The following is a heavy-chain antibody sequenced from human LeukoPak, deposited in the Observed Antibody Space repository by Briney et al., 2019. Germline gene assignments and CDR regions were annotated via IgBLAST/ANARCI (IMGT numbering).Heavy chain of an antibody. V-gene: IGHV3-48*03. Sequence: GGSLRLSCAASGFTFSSYEMNWVRQAPGKGLEWVSYISSSGGTIYYADSVKGRFTISRDNAKNSLYLQMNSLRAEDTAVYYCAKGIVDTAMGHDAFDIWGQGTMVTVSS. CDR3: AKGIVDTAMGHDAFDI. CDR2: ISSSGGTI. D-gene: IGHD5-18*01. CDR1: GFTFSSYE. J-gene: IGHJ3*02.